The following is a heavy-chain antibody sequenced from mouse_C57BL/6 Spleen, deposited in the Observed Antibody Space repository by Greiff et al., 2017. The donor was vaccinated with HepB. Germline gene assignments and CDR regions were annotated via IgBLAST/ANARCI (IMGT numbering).Heavy chain of an antibody. CDR1: GYTFTSYW. D-gene: IGHD1-1*01. J-gene: IGHJ1*03. CDR2: IYPGSGST. V-gene: IGHV1-55*01. Sequence: QVQLKQPGAELVKPGASVKMSCKASGYTFTSYWITWVKQRPGQGLEWIGDIYPGSGSTNYNEKFKSKATLTVDTSSSTAYMQLSSLTSEDSAVYYCARMGVSYEYFDVWGTGTTVTVSS. CDR3: ARMGVSYEYFDV.